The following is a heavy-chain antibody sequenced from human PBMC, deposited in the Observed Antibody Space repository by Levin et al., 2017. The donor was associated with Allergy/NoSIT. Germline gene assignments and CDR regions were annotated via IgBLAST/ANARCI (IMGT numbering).Heavy chain of an antibody. Sequence: GGSLRLSCKGSGYSFTSYWISWVRQMPGKGLEWMGRIDPSDSYTNYSTSFQGHATISAYKSLSTVYLQWSSLKAADTAIYYCAGLGGVAYGGGLGYWGQGTLVTVSS. V-gene: IGHV5-10-1*01. CDR1: GYSFTSYW. CDR2: IDPSDSYT. D-gene: IGHD3-16*01. CDR3: AGLGGVAYGGGLGY. J-gene: IGHJ4*02.